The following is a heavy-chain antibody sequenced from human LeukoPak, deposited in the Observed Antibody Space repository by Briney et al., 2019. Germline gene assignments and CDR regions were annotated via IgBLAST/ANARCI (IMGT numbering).Heavy chain of an antibody. V-gene: IGHV3-23*01. CDR3: AKTPDLIIEVVGTTFDY. J-gene: IGHJ4*02. D-gene: IGHD6-19*01. CDR2: ISGRGDAT. CDR1: GFTFSSYA. Sequence: PGGSLRLSCAASGFTFSSYAMSWARQAQGKGLEWVSTISGRGDATYYADSVKGRFTISRDNSKNTLYLQMNSLRAEDTAVYFCAKTPDLIIEVVGTTFDYWGQGTLVTVSS.